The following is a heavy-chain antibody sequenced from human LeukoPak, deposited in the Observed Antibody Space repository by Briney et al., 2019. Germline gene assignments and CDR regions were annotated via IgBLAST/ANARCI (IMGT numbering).Heavy chain of an antibody. J-gene: IGHJ6*02. D-gene: IGHD6-19*01. V-gene: IGHV4-4*07. Sequence: SETLSLTCTVSGGSISSYYWSWIRQPAGKGLEWIGRIYTSGSTNYNPSLKSRVTMSVDTSKNQFSLKLSSVTAADTAVYYCARDGVAGERDPVFYYYYGMDVWGQGTTVTVSS. CDR3: ARDGVAGERDPVFYYYYGMDV. CDR1: GGSISSYY. CDR2: IYTSGST.